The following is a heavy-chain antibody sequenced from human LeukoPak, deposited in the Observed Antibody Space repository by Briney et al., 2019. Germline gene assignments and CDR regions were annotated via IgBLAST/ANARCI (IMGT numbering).Heavy chain of an antibody. CDR1: GFTFGEYA. CDR3: TRVTYYYDNSGYFHFDS. D-gene: IGHD3-22*01. Sequence: GGSLRLSCTPSGFTFGEYAMSWVRQAPGKGLEWVSFIRRKAHGGTTEYAASVKGRFSSSRDDSKSIAYLQMNSLKTEDTAVYFCTRVTYYYDNSGYFHFDSWGQGSLVTVSS. V-gene: IGHV3-49*04. J-gene: IGHJ4*02. CDR2: IRRKAHGGTT.